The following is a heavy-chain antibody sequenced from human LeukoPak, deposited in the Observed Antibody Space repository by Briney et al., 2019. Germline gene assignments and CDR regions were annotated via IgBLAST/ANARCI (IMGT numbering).Heavy chain of an antibody. Sequence: SETLSLTCTVSGGSISSGDYYWSWIRQPPGTGLEWIGYIYYSGSTYYNPSLKSRVTISVDTSKNQFSLKLSSVTAADTAVYYCARHSGLDSSGYLYYFDYWGQGTLVTVSS. CDR1: GGSISSGDYY. CDR3: ARHSGLDSSGYLYYFDY. D-gene: IGHD3-22*01. CDR2: IYYSGST. J-gene: IGHJ4*02. V-gene: IGHV4-30-4*01.